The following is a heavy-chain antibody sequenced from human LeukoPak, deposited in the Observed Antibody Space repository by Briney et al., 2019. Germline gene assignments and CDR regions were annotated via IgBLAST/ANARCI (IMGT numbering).Heavy chain of an antibody. CDR2: ISFSGDSI. CDR3: ARDIQLST. Sequence: PGGSLRLSCAASGFTFGDSAMTWVRQAPGKGLEWASLISFSGDSIYYADSVRGRFTISRDNSKDTLYLQMNSLRAEDTAIYYCARDIQLSTWGLGTMVTVSS. J-gene: IGHJ3*01. V-gene: IGHV3-23*01. CDR1: GFTFGDSA. D-gene: IGHD5-24*01.